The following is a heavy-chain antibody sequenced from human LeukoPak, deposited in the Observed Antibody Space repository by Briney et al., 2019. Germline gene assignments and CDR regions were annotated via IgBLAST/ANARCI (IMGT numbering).Heavy chain of an antibody. V-gene: IGHV3-23*01. CDR3: AKTTNSNYVGFWDY. CDR2: ISGSGGTA. Sequence: QAGGSLRLSCAASGFTFSIYAMSWVRQAPGKGLEWVSAISGSGGTAYYADSVKGRFTISRDNSKNTLYLQMNSLRAEDTAVYYCAKTTNSNYVGFWDYWGQGTLVTVSS. CDR1: GFTFSIYA. D-gene: IGHD4-11*01. J-gene: IGHJ4*02.